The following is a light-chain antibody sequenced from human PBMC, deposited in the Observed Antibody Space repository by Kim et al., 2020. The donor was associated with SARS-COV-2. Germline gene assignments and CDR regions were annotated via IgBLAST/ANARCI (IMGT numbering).Light chain of an antibody. CDR2: YDS. J-gene: IGLJ3*02. Sequence: PGKTATISCGGNNIGSKSVRRCQQKPGQAPVLVISYDSDRPSGIPGRFSGSNSGNTATLTIRRFEAGDEADYYCQVWDSTIDHRVVFGGGTQLTVL. CDR1: NIGSKS. V-gene: IGLV3-21*04. CDR3: QVWDSTIDHRVV.